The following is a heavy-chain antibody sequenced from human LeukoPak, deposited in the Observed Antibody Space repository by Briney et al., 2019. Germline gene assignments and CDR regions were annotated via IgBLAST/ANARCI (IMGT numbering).Heavy chain of an antibody. CDR2: ISGSGGST. J-gene: IGHJ4*02. Sequence: SGGSLRLSCAASGFTFSSYAMSWVRQAPGKGLEWVSAISGSGGSTYYADSVKGRFTISRDNSKNTLYLQMNSLRAEDTAVYYCANIGGYGYGLRYWGQGTLVTVSS. V-gene: IGHV3-23*01. D-gene: IGHD5-18*01. CDR1: GFTFSSYA. CDR3: ANIGGYGYGLRY.